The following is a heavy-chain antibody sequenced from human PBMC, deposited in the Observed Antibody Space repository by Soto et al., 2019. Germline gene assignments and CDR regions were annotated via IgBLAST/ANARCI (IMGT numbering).Heavy chain of an antibody. D-gene: IGHD1-26*01. J-gene: IGHJ4*02. CDR3: ARRYGSAIDH. CDR1: GGTISSWY. Sequence: QVQLQESGPGLVKPSETLSLTCTVSGGTISSWYWSWIRQPPGKGLEWIGYIYYSGSTNCNPSLKSRVTIPVDTSKNQLSLRLGSVTAAETAVYYWARRYGSAIDHWGQGTLVTVSS. CDR2: IYYSGST. V-gene: IGHV4-59*08.